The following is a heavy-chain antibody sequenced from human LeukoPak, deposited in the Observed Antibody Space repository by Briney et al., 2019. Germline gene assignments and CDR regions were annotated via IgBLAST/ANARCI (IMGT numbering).Heavy chain of an antibody. J-gene: IGHJ4*02. CDR3: AKDVRRGSWYYFDY. CDR2: ISGSGGST. D-gene: IGHD6-13*01. V-gene: IGHV3-23*01. CDR1: GFTVSSNY. Sequence: PGGSLRLSCAASGFTVSSNYMSWVRQAPGKGLEWVSAISGSGGSTYYADSVKGRFTISRDNSKNTLYLQMNSLRAEDTAVYYCAKDVRRGSWYYFDYWGQGTLVTVSS.